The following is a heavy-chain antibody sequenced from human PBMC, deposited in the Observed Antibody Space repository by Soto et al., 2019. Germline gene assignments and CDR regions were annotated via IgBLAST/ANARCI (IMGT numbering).Heavy chain of an antibody. Sequence: QVQLRQWGAGLLKPSETLSLTCVVSGGSFTDYKWTWIRQSPEKGLEWIGEIRHNGDTDCKPSLRSRLTMSLDTSKNQFSLHLSSVTSADTAVYFCAGGPDYGDYDAWGQGTLVTVSS. CDR1: GGSFTDYK. V-gene: IGHV4-34*01. CDR3: AGGPDYGDYDA. CDR2: IRHNGDT. D-gene: IGHD4-17*01. J-gene: IGHJ5*02.